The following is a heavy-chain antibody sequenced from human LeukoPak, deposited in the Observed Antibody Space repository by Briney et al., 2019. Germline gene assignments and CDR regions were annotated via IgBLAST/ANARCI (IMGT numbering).Heavy chain of an antibody. CDR3: AREYGDDNWFDP. D-gene: IGHD2-21*02. Sequence: PSETLSLTCTVSGGSISSGDYYWRWIRQPPGTGLEWIGYIYYSGSTYYNPSLKSRVTISVDTSKNQFSLKLSSVTAADTAVYFCAREYGDDNWFDPWGQGTLVTVSS. CDR1: GGSISSGDYY. CDR2: IYYSGST. J-gene: IGHJ5*02. V-gene: IGHV4-30-4*01.